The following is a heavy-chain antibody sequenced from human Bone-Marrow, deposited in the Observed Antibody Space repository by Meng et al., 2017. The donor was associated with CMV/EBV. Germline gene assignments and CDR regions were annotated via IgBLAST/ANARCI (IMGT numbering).Heavy chain of an antibody. V-gene: IGHV3-30*02. CDR2: IRYEGSNK. CDR3: AKDPGDGVGY. J-gene: IGHJ4*02. D-gene: IGHD1-26*01. CDR1: GFTFSSYG. Sequence: GESLKISCAASGFTFSSYGMHWVRQAPGKGLEWVAFIRYEGSNKYYADSVKGRFTISRDNSKNTLYLQMNSLRAEDTAVYYCAKDPGDGVGYWGQGTLVTVSS.